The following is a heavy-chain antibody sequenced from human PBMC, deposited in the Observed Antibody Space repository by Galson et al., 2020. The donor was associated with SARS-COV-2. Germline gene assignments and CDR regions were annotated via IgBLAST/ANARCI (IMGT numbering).Heavy chain of an antibody. CDR2: INHSGST. Sequence: SETLSLTCAVYVGSFSGYYWSWIRQPPGKGLEWIGEINHSGSTNYHPSLKSRVSISVDTSKNQFSLRLGSVTAADTAVYYCARGRIEVAGGNYVGMDVGGQGTTVTVSS. D-gene: IGHD6-19*01. CDR3: ARGRIEVAGGNYVGMDV. J-gene: IGHJ6*02. V-gene: IGHV4-34*01. CDR1: VGSFSGYY.